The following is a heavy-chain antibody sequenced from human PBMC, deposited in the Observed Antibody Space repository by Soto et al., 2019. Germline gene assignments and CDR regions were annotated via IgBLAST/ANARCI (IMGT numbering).Heavy chain of an antibody. CDR2: ISWNSGNI. V-gene: IGHV3-9*01. Sequence: PVGSLRLSCAASGFTFDDYAMHWVRQAPGKGLEWVSGISWNSGNIGYADSVKGRFTISRDNAKNSLSLQMSSLRAEDTALYYRAKGRDGYNPFDYWGHGSLVTVSS. CDR3: AKGRDGYNPFDY. CDR1: GFTFDDYA. J-gene: IGHJ4*01. D-gene: IGHD5-12*01.